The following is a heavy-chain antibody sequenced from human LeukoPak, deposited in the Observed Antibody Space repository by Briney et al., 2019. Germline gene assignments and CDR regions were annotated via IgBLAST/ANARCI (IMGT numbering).Heavy chain of an antibody. V-gene: IGHV6-1*01. Sequence: SQTLSLTCAISGDSVSSNSAAWNWIRQSPSRGLEWLGRTYYRSKWYNDYAVSVKSRIANNPDASKNQFSLQLNSVTPEDTAVYYCARDMAALTGQLFSMADKGGFDYWGQGTLVTVSS. D-gene: IGHD6-6*01. CDR2: TYYRSKWYN. CDR3: ARDMAALTGQLFSMADKGGFDY. J-gene: IGHJ4*02. CDR1: GDSVSSNSAA.